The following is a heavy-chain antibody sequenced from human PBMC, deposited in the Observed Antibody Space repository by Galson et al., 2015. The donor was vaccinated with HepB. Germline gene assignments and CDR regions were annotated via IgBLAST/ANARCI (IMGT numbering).Heavy chain of an antibody. CDR3: ARDPSGTYYYDY. Sequence: SLRLSCAASGFTFSSYAMHWVRQAPGKGLEWVASISYDGSNKYYADSVKGRFTISRDNSKSTLYLQMNSLGAEDTAVYYCARDPSGTYYYDYWGQGTLVTDSS. J-gene: IGHJ4*02. CDR2: ISYDGSNK. CDR1: GFTFSSYA. V-gene: IGHV3-30-3*01. D-gene: IGHD1-26*01.